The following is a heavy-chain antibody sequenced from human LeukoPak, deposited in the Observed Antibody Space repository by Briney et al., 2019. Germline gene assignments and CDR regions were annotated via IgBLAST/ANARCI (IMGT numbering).Heavy chain of an antibody. D-gene: IGHD6-6*01. J-gene: IGHJ4*02. CDR2: VRNKVNSYTT. Sequence: GGSLRLSCAASGFTFSDQYMDWVRQAPGKGLEWVGRVRNKVNSYTTEYAASVRGRFTISRDDSKNSLYLQMNSLKTEDTAMYYCVRVGGGIAARYHFHSWGQGTLVTVSS. CDR3: VRVGGGIAARYHFHS. V-gene: IGHV3-72*01. CDR1: GFTFSDQY.